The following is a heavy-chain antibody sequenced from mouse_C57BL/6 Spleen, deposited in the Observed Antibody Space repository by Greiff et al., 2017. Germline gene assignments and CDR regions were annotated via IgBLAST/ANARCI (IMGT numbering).Heavy chain of an antibody. J-gene: IGHJ4*01. CDR1: GYAFSSSW. CDR3: ARGSSGYLYAMDY. Sequence: VKLQQSGPELVKPGASVKISCTASGYAFSSSWMHWVKQRPGKGLEWIGRIYPGDGDTNYNGKFKGKATLTADKSSSTAYMQLSSLTSEDSAVYFCARGSSGYLYAMDYWGQGTSVTVSS. CDR2: IYPGDGDT. D-gene: IGHD3-2*02. V-gene: IGHV1-82*01.